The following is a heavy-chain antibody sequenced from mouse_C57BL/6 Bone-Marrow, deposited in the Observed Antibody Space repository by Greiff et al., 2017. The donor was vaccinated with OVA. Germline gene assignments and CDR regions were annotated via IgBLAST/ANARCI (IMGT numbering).Heavy chain of an antibody. Sequence: EVQLVESGGGLVKPGGSLKLSCAASGFTFSDYGMHWVRQAPETGLAWVAYISSGSSTIYYADTVKGRFTISSDNAKNTLFLQMTSLRSEDTAIDYDARINYWYFDVWGTGTTVTVSS. V-gene: IGHV5-17*01. CDR2: ISSGSSTI. CDR1: GFTFSDYG. J-gene: IGHJ1*03. CDR3: ARINYWYFDV.